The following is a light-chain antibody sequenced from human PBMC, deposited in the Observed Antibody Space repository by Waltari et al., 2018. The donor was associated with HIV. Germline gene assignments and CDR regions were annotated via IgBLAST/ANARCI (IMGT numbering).Light chain of an antibody. Sequence: QSALTQPASVSGSPGQSITISCTGTSSDVGGYHSVSWYQQHPGKAPNLMIYDVSNRPSGVSNRFSGSKSGNTASLTISGLQAEDEADYYCSSYTSSSTLVFGGGTKLTVL. J-gene: IGLJ3*02. CDR2: DVS. CDR3: SSYTSSSTLV. V-gene: IGLV2-14*03. CDR1: SSDVGGYHS.